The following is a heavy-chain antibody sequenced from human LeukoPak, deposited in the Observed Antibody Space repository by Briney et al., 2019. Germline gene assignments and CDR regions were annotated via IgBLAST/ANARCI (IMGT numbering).Heavy chain of an antibody. V-gene: IGHV3-21*01. CDR1: GFTFSSYS. CDR2: ISTSSSYI. CDR3: TRVGQSYSSSGQALDH. Sequence: MAGGSLRLSCAASGFTFSSYSMNWVRQAPGKGLEWVSFISTSSSYIHNADSVKGRFTISRDNAENSLYLQMNSLRAEDTAVYYCTRVGQSYSSSGQALDHWGQGTLVTVSS. J-gene: IGHJ4*02. D-gene: IGHD3-22*01.